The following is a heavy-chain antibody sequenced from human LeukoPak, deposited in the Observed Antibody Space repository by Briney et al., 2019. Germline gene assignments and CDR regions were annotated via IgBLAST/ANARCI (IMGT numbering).Heavy chain of an antibody. CDR3: AKGKDDSSGWYFFY. J-gene: IGHJ4*02. Sequence: GGSLRLSCAASGFTFSNYVMIWVRQAPGKGLEWVSGITASGDSTYYGDSVKGRFTISRDNSKNTLYLQMSSLRADDTAVYYCAKGKDDSSGWYFFYWGQGTLVTVSS. V-gene: IGHV3-23*01. CDR2: ITASGDST. CDR1: GFTFSNYV. D-gene: IGHD6-19*01.